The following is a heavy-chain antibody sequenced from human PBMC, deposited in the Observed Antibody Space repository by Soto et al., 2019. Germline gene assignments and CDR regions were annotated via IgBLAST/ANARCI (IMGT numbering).Heavy chain of an antibody. D-gene: IGHD2-21*01. CDR1: GFMFSAYW. V-gene: IGHV3-7*01. CDR3: VREDWHRFDS. J-gene: IGHJ4*02. Sequence: EVQLVESGGRLVQPGGSLRLSCAASGFMFSAYWMGWVRQDPGKGLEWVATISGGASDKFYVDSVKGRFTISRDDSKNTLYLQMNSLRDEDTAVYYCVREDWHRFDSWGQGTLFTVSS. CDR2: ISGGASDK.